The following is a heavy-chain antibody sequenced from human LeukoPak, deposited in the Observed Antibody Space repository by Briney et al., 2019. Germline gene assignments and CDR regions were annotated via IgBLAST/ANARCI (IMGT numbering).Heavy chain of an antibody. D-gene: IGHD2-15*01. CDR1: GYSFTNYW. CDR3: ARHARYCSGGRCYFNWFDP. V-gene: IGHV5-51*01. Sequence: GESLEISCKDSGYSFTNYWIGWVRQMPGKGLEWMGTIYPGDSDTRYSPSFQGQVTISADKSISTVYLQWSSLKASDTAMYYCARHARYCSGGRCYFNWFDPWGQGTLVIVSS. CDR2: IYPGDSDT. J-gene: IGHJ5*02.